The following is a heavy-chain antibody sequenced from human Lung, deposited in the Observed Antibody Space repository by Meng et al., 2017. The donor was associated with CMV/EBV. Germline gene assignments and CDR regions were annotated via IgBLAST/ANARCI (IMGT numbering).Heavy chain of an antibody. J-gene: IGHJ6*02. CDR2: INHSGST. Sequence: GSLRLSCAVYGGSFSGYYWSWIRQPPGKGLEWIGEINHSGSTNYNPSLKSRVTISVDTSKNQFSLKLSSVTAADTAVYYCARDSYSSSYPYSYYLGMDVWGQGTSVTFSS. CDR3: ARDSYSSSYPYSYYLGMDV. D-gene: IGHD6-6*01. V-gene: IGHV4-34*01. CDR1: GGSFSGYY.